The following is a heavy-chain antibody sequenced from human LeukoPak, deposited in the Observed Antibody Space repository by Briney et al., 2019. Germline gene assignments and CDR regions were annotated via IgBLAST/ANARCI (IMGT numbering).Heavy chain of an antibody. CDR3: AKSPYYYGSGSSFDP. J-gene: IGHJ5*02. D-gene: IGHD3-10*01. CDR1: GFTFDDYA. CDR2: ISGDGGST. Sequence: GGSLRLSCAASGFTFDDYAMHWVRQAPGKGLEWVSLISGDGGSTYYADSVKGRFSISRDNSKNSLYLQMNSLRTEDTALYYCAKSPYYYGSGSSFDPWGQGTLVTVSS. V-gene: IGHV3-43*02.